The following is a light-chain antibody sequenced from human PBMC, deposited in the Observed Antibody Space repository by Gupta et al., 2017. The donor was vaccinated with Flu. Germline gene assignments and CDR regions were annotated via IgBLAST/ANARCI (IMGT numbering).Light chain of an antibody. J-gene: IGLJ2*01. V-gene: IGLV3-21*02. CDR1: NIGSYS. CDR2: DDD. Sequence: GQTARIPCGGSNIGSYSLQWYQQKPGQAPVLVVYDDDDRPSGIPERFSGSNSGNTATLTISRVEAGDEADYYRQVWDSRSDQVLFGGGTKLTVL. CDR3: QVWDSRSDQVL.